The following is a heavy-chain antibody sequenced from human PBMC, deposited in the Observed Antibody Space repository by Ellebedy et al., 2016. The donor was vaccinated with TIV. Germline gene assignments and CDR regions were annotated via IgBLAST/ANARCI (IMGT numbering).Heavy chain of an antibody. CDR2: ISGGGGNT. Sequence: GESLKISCAASGFTFSSYWMSWVRQAPGKGLEWVSAISGGGGNTHYADSVEGRFIISRDNSKNTLYLQMNSLRAEDTAVYYCAQNAQQWLVWYFDYWGQGTLVTVSS. J-gene: IGHJ4*02. V-gene: IGHV3-23*01. D-gene: IGHD6-19*01. CDR3: AQNAQQWLVWYFDY. CDR1: GFTFSSYW.